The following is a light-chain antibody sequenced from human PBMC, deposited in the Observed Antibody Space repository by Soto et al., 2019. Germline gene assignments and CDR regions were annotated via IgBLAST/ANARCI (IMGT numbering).Light chain of an antibody. CDR2: TAS. CDR3: QQRYNSPQT. J-gene: IGKJ1*01. Sequence: DIQMTQSPSSLSASVGDRVTITCRSSQNIRSFLNWYQQKSGSAPKLLIYTASNLQTGVPARFSGSGSGTDVTLTISSLRPEDLATYYCQQRYNSPQTFGQGTKVEIK. CDR1: QNIRSF. V-gene: IGKV1-39*01.